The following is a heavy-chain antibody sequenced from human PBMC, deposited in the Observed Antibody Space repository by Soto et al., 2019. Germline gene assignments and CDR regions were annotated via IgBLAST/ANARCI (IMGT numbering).Heavy chain of an antibody. CDR1: VYTFTSYA. Sequence: VKVSCKASVYTFTSYAMNWVRQAPGQGLEWMGWINTNTGNPTYAQGFTGRFVFSLDTSVSTAYLQICSLKAEDTAVYYCARDHGTIAAAGTRDWFDPWGQGTLVTVSS. CDR3: ARDHGTIAAAGTRDWFDP. CDR2: INTNTGNP. V-gene: IGHV7-4-1*01. D-gene: IGHD6-13*01. J-gene: IGHJ5*02.